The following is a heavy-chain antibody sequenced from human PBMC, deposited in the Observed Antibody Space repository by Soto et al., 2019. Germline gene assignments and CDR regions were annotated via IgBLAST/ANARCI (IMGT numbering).Heavy chain of an antibody. CDR3: VLDRTATRGFNY. V-gene: IGHV1-2*02. Sequence: ASVKVSCKASGHTFSGHHMHWVRQAPGHGLEWMTYIDLDTGNTASSQKFQGRVTTTRDTSFTTAYMDLSGLGSDDTAPYYCVLDRTATRGFNYWHKGTRVTASS. D-gene: IGHD2-8*01. CDR1: GHTFSGHH. CDR2: IDLDTGNT. J-gene: IGHJ4*02.